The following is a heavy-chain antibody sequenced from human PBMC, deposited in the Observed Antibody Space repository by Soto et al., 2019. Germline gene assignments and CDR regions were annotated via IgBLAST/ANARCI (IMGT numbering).Heavy chain of an antibody. V-gene: IGHV5-51*01. CDR2: IYPGDSDT. CDR3: ARTSAAGKYYYGMDV. J-gene: IGHJ6*02. D-gene: IGHD6-13*01. CDR1: GYSFTSYW. Sequence: GESLKISCKGSGYSFTSYWIGWVRQMPGKGLEWMGIIYPGDSDTRYSPSFQGQVTISADKSISTAYLQWSSLKASDTAMYYCARTSAAGKYYYGMDVWGQATTVTDSS.